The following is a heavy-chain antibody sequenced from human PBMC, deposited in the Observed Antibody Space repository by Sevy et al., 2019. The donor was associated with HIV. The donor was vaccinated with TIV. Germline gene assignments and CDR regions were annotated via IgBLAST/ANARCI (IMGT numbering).Heavy chain of an antibody. Sequence: GGSLRLSCAASGFTVSSKYMSWVRQAPGKGLEWVSVIYSGEYTYYADSVKGRFTISRDISKNTLNLEMNNLRAEDTAVYYCARDQELIDRYYYYGMDVWGQGTTVTVSS. CDR1: GFTVSSKY. V-gene: IGHV3-53*01. CDR3: ARDQELIDRYYYYGMDV. D-gene: IGHD6-13*01. J-gene: IGHJ6*02. CDR2: IYSGEYT.